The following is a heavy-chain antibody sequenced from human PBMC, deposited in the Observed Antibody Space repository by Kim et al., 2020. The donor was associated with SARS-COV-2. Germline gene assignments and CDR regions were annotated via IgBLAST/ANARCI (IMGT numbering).Heavy chain of an antibody. CDR2: IIPIFGTA. V-gene: IGHV1-69*13. D-gene: IGHD2-15*01. Sequence: SVKVSCKASGGTFSSYAISWVRQAPGQGLEWMGGIIPIFGTANYAQKFQGRVTITADESTSTAYMELSSLRSEDTAVYYCARVFRCSGGSCYGINGAFDIWGQGTMVTVSS. CDR1: GGTFSSYA. CDR3: ARVFRCSGGSCYGINGAFDI. J-gene: IGHJ3*02.